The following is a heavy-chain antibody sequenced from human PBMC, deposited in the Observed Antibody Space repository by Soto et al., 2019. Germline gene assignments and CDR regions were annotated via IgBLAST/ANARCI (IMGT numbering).Heavy chain of an antibody. CDR1: GYSFTDFDYY. J-gene: IGHJ4*02. CDR3: DRHVHVGLDT. V-gene: IGHV1-2*02. D-gene: IGHD6-19*01. CDR2: IDPHSGGT. Sequence: RASVKVSCKASGYSFTDFDYYIHWVRQAPGQGLEWMGWIDPHSGGTNYAQRFRGRVTMTRDTSITTAYMELRYLKSDDTAVYYCDRHVHVGLDTWGQGTLVTVSS.